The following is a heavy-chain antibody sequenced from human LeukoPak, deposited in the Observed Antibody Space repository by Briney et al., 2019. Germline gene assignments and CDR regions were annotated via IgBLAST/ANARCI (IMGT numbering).Heavy chain of an antibody. Sequence: SETLSLTCTVSGGSISSNGYYWSWIRQPPGKGLEWIGEINHSGSTNYNPSLKSRVTISVDTSKNQFSLKLSSVTAADTAVYYCARWEGGSYYDFDYWGQGTLVTVSS. D-gene: IGHD1-26*01. CDR1: GGSISSNGYY. V-gene: IGHV4-39*07. J-gene: IGHJ4*02. CDR2: INHSGST. CDR3: ARWEGGSYYDFDY.